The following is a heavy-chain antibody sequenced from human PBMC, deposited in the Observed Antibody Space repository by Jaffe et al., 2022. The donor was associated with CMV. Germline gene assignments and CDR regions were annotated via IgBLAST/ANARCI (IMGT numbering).Heavy chain of an antibody. D-gene: IGHD5-12*01. CDR1: GGSISGSSHY. Sequence: QLQLQESGPGLAEPSETLSLSCSVSGGSISGSSHYWGWFRQPPGKGLEWIGSIYYTGGPYYNPSLKSRVTISVDTSKNQFSLKLSSVTAADTAVYYCARQRGGYSWAVPYNRYYADVWGKGTTVTVSS. V-gene: IGHV4-39*01. CDR2: IYYTGGP. J-gene: IGHJ6*04. CDR3: ARQRGGYSWAVPYNRYYADV.